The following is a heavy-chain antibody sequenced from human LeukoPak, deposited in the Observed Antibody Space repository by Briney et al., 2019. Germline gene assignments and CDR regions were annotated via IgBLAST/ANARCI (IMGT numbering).Heavy chain of an antibody. D-gene: IGHD3-22*01. J-gene: IGHJ6*02. V-gene: IGHV1-2*02. CDR2: INPNSGGT. CDR3: ARVFDSSGYSKTPYYGMDV. Sequence: GASVEVSCKASGYTFTGYYMHWVRQAPGQGLEWMGWINPNSGGTNYAQKFQGRVTMTRDTSISTAYMELSRLRSDDTAVYYCARVFDSSGYSKTPYYGMDVWGQGTTVTVSS. CDR1: GYTFTGYY.